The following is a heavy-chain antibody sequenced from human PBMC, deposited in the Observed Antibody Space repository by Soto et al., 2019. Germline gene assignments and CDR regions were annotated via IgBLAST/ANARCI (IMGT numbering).Heavy chain of an antibody. CDR3: ARRRVIAVAGPYNWFDP. CDR2: MNPNSGNT. D-gene: IGHD6-19*01. Sequence: ASVKVSCKASGYTFTSYDINWVRQATGQGLERMGWMNPNSGNTGYAQKFQGRVTMTRNTSISTAYMELRSLRSDDTAVYYCARRRVIAVAGPYNWFDPWGQGTLVTVSS. V-gene: IGHV1-8*01. J-gene: IGHJ5*02. CDR1: GYTFTSYD.